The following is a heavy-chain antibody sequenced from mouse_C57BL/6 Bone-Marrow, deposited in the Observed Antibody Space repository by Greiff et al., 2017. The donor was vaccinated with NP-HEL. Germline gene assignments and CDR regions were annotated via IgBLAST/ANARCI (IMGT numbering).Heavy chain of an antibody. CDR2: IDPANGNT. J-gene: IGHJ2*01. V-gene: IGHV14-3*01. CDR3: ASTTVVEESLDY. D-gene: IGHD1-1*01. Sequence: VQLKQSVAELVRPGASVKLSCTASGFNIKNTYMHWVKQRPEQGLEWIGRIDPANGNTKYAPKFQGKATITADTSSSTAYLQRSSLTSEDTAIYYCASTTVVEESLDYWGQGTTLTVSS. CDR1: GFNIKNTY.